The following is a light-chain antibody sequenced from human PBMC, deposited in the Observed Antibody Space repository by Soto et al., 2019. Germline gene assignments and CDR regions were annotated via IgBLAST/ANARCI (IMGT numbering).Light chain of an antibody. CDR1: QSISRS. J-gene: IGKJ4*01. Sequence: EIVLTQSPAILSVSPGERATLSCRASQSISRSLAWYQQKPGQAPRLLVYDASNRATGIPTRFSGSGSGTEFTLTISGLQSEDFAVYYCQQYENWPGFGGGTKVDIK. CDR3: QQYENWPG. CDR2: DAS. V-gene: IGKV3D-15*01.